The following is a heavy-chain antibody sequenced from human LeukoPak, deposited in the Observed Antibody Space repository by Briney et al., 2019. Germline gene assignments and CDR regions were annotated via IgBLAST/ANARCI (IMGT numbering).Heavy chain of an antibody. CDR3: ARASRDLGYYYYYIDV. CDR1: GASFRGYY. V-gene: IGHV4-34*01. D-gene: IGHD7-27*01. J-gene: IGHJ6*03. CDR2: INHSGST. Sequence: PSETLSLTCAVYGASFRGYYWSWIRQPPGKGLEWLGEINHSGSTNYNPSLKSRVTISVDTSKNQYSLTLSSVTAADAAVYYCARASRDLGYYYYYIDVWGKGTTVTVSS.